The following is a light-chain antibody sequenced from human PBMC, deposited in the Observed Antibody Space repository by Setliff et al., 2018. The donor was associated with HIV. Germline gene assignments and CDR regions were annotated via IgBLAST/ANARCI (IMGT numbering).Light chain of an antibody. V-gene: IGLV1-47*01. CDR1: SSNIGSNY. CDR3: AAWDDSLSGPG. CDR2: RNN. J-gene: IGLJ3*02. Sequence: QSVLTQPPSASGTPGQRVTISCSGSSSNIGSNYVYWYQQLPGTAPKLLIYRNNQRPSGVPDRFSGSKSGTSASLAISGLRSEDEADYYCAAWDDSLSGPGFGGGTKGTVL.